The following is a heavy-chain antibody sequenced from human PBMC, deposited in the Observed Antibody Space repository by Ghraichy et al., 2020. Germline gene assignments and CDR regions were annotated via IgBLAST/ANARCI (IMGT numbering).Heavy chain of an antibody. CDR3: ARDQYYGSGTYYNNPYYYGMDV. J-gene: IGHJ6*02. CDR1: GGSFSGYY. CDR2: INPSGST. Sequence: SETLSLTCAVYGGSFSGYYWTWIRQSPGKWLEWIGEINPSGSTNYNPSLKSRVTISIDTSKNQFSLRLSSVTAADTAVYYCARDQYYGSGTYYNNPYYYGMDVWGQGTTVTVSS. D-gene: IGHD3-10*01. V-gene: IGHV4-34*01.